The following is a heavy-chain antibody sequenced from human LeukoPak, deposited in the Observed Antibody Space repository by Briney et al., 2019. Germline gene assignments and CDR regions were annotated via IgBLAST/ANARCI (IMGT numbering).Heavy chain of an antibody. J-gene: IGHJ4*02. Sequence: SETLSLTCTVSGGSISSGSYYWSWIRQPAGKGLEWIGRIYTTGSTNYNPSLKSRVTISVDTSKNQFSLKLSSVTAADTAVYYCARHQSIAVAGRRFDYWGQGTLVTVSS. CDR2: IYTTGST. D-gene: IGHD6-19*01. CDR3: ARHQSIAVAGRRFDY. CDR1: GGSISSGSYY. V-gene: IGHV4-61*02.